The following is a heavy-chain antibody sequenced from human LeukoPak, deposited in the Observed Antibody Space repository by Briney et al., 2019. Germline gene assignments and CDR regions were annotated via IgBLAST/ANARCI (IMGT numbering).Heavy chain of an antibody. V-gene: IGHV3-30*04. Sequence: GRSLRLSCVTSGFTFSSYAFHWVRQAPGKGLEWVATMSFDVNNKYYADSVRSRFTISKDNSRNTLYLQMNSLGAEDTAVYSCARGYCTSSSCYNDYWGQGTLVTVSS. D-gene: IGHD2-2*02. CDR3: ARGYCTSSSCYNDY. CDR1: GFTFSSYA. CDR2: MSFDVNNK. J-gene: IGHJ4*02.